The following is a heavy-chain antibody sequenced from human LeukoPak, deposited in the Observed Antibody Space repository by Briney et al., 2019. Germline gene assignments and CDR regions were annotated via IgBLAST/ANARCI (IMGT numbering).Heavy chain of an antibody. D-gene: IGHD3-22*01. V-gene: IGHV4-34*01. CDR2: INHSVST. CDR1: GGSPSVYS. Sequence: PPETLSLSCVLYGGSPSVYSRSWVRPPPGKGLEWIGEINHSVSTNYNPSLKRGFTISVDTYKNQFSLKLSSVTAADTAVYYCARGRFRKRYYYDSSGSLDYWGQGTLVTVSS. CDR3: ARGRFRKRYYYDSSGSLDY. J-gene: IGHJ4*02.